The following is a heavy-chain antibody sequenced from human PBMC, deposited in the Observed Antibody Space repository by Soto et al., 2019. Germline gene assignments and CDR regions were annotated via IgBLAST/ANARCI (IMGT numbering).Heavy chain of an antibody. CDR3: ARDRGHGAYCGGDCYLSAYWYFDL. V-gene: IGHV1-69*13. J-gene: IGHJ2*01. CDR1: GGTFSSYA. D-gene: IGHD2-21*02. CDR2: IIPIFGTA. Sequence: GASVKVSCKASGGTFSSYAISWVRQAPGQGLEWMGGIIPIFGTANYAQKFQGRVTITADESTSTAYMELSSLRSEDTAVYYCARDRGHGAYCGGDCYLSAYWYFDLWGRGTLVTVSS.